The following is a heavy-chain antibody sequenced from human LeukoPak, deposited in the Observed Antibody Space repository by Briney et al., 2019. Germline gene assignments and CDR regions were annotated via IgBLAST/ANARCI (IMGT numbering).Heavy chain of an antibody. CDR2: ISGSGGST. D-gene: IGHD6-19*01. CDR3: ARRAVAGSYNWFDP. J-gene: IGHJ5*02. CDR1: GFTFSSSA. V-gene: IGHV3-23*01. Sequence: GGSLRLSCAASGFTFSSSAMSWVRQAPGKGLEWVSAISGSGGSTYYADSVKGRFTISRDNSKNTLYLQMNSLRAEDTAVYYCARRAVAGSYNWFDPWGQGTLVTVSS.